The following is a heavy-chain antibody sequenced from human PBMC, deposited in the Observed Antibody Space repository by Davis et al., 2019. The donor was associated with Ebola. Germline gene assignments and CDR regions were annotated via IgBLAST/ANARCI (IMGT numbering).Heavy chain of an antibody. CDR1: GGTFSNYG. J-gene: IGHJ4*02. D-gene: IGHD6-13*01. V-gene: IGHV1-69*13. CDR3: ARGPGAAGDDY. CDR2: IIPIFGTT. Sequence: SVKVSCKTSGGTFSNYGITWVRQAPGQGLEWMGRIIPIFGTTNYAQKFQGRVTVTADESTSTAYMELSSLTSEDTAVYYCARGPGAAGDDYWGQGTLVTVSS.